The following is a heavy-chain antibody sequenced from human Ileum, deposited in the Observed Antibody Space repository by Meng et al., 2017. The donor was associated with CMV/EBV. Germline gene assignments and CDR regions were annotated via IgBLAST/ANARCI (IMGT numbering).Heavy chain of an antibody. V-gene: IGHV3-48*03. CDR3: ARDMDYTSASYDY. CDR2: ITRSGTTM. D-gene: IGHD3-3*01. J-gene: IGHJ4*02. CDR1: GFTFGSYG. Sequence: GESLKISCAASGFTFGSYGMSWVRQAPGKGLEWVSYITRSGTTMHYAGSVKGRFTISRDDAENSLFLHMDSLRVEDTAVYYCARDMDYTSASYDYWGQGTRVT.